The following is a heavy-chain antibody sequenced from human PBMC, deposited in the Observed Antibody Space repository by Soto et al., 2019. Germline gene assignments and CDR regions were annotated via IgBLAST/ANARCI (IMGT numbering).Heavy chain of an antibody. Sequence: SETLSLTCAVYGGSFSGYYWSWIRQPPGKGLEWIGEINHSGSTNSNPSLKSRVTISVDTSKNQFSLKLSSVTAADTAVYYCERGRVGLDYGDYSCIYGRDVWGQGTTVTVSS. CDR3: ERGRVGLDYGDYSCIYGRDV. J-gene: IGHJ6*02. D-gene: IGHD4-17*01. CDR2: INHSGST. CDR1: GGSFSGYY. V-gene: IGHV4-34*01.